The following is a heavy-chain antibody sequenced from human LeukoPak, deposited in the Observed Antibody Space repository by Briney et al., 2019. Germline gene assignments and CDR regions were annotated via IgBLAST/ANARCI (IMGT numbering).Heavy chain of an antibody. CDR2: IKKTGSET. Sequence: PGGSLRLSCEASKFILSNYWMSWVRQAPGKGLEWVAYIKKTGSETYYVDSVKGRFTITRDNARNSVFLQMNSLRAEDTAVHYCAREDGYCSGGNCYSYFDSWGQGTLVTVSS. D-gene: IGHD2-15*01. V-gene: IGHV3-7*01. CDR3: AREDGYCSGGNCYSYFDS. J-gene: IGHJ4*02. CDR1: KFILSNYW.